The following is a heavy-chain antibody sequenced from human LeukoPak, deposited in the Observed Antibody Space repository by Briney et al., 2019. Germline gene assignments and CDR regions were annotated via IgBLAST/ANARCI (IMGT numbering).Heavy chain of an antibody. CDR1: GGSISSYY. CDR2: IHTSGST. CDR3: ARYYDILTGLDY. D-gene: IGHD3-9*01. Sequence: SETLSLTCTVSGGSISSYYWSWIRQPPGKGLEWIGYIHTSGSTNYNPSLKSRVTISVDTSKNQFSLKLSSVTAADTAVYYCARYYDILTGLDYWGQGTLVTVSS. V-gene: IGHV4-4*09. J-gene: IGHJ4*02.